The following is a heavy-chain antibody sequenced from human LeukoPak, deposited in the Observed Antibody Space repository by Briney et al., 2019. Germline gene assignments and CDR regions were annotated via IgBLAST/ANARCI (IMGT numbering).Heavy chain of an antibody. Sequence: GGSLRLSCAASGFTFSTYGTGWVRQAPGKGLQWVSAISGRGGSTYYADSVKGRFTISRDNSKNTLYLQMNGLRAEDTAVYYCAKDPGYSSSWYGFYFDYWGQGTLVTVSS. D-gene: IGHD6-13*01. J-gene: IGHJ4*02. V-gene: IGHV3-23*01. CDR1: GFTFSTYG. CDR3: AKDPGYSSSWYGFYFDY. CDR2: ISGRGGST.